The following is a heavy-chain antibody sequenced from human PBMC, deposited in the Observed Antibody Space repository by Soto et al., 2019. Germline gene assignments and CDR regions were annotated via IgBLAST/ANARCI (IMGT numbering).Heavy chain of an antibody. CDR3: ASLNAYSSSGDAFDI. V-gene: IGHV1-69*02. J-gene: IGHJ3*02. CDR2: IIPILGIA. CDR1: GGTFSSYT. Sequence: QVQLVQSGAEVKKPGSSVKVSCKASGGTFSSYTISWVRQAPGQGLEWMGRIIPILGIANYAQKFQGRVTITADKSTSTAYMELSSLRSEDTAVYYCASLNAYSSSGDAFDIWGQGTMVTVSS. D-gene: IGHD6-6*01.